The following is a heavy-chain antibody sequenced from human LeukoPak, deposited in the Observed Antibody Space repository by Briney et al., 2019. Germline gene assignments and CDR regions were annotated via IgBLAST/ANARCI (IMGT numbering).Heavy chain of an antibody. J-gene: IGHJ6*03. CDR1: GFTFSDYY. D-gene: IGHD3-10*01. CDR2: ISSSGSTI. Sequence: PGGSLRLSCAASGFTFSDYYMSWIRQAPGKGLEWVSYISSSGSTIYYADSVKGRFTISRDNAKNSLYLQMNSLRAEDTAVYYCAKVPKLPSISMIRGVRVPYYTDVWGKGTTVTISS. CDR3: AKVPKLPSISMIRGVRVPYYTDV. V-gene: IGHV3-11*04.